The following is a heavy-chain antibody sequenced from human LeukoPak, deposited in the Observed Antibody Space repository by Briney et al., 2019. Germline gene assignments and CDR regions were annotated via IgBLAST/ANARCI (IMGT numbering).Heavy chain of an antibody. V-gene: IGHV1-2*02. CDR1: GYTFTGYF. CDR3: ARGHPWNRVAATLGSRYSMDV. D-gene: IGHD2-15*01. J-gene: IGHJ6*03. Sequence: EASVKVSCKASGYTFTGYFIHWVRQAPGQGLEWMGWINPNSGGTNYAQKFQGRVTMTRDTSITTAYMELSRLRSDDTAVYYCARGHPWNRVAATLGSRYSMDVWGKGTTVTISS. CDR2: INPNSGGT.